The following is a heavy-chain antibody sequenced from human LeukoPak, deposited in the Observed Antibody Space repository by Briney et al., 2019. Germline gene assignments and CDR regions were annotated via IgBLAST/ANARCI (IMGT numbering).Heavy chain of an antibody. CDR3: AKGGSLIDY. D-gene: IGHD1-1*01. V-gene: IGHV3-21*04. J-gene: IGHJ4*02. Sequence: KSGGSLRLSCAASGFTFSGYSMNWVRQAPGKGLEWVSSISSTSSYIYYADSVKGRFTISRDNFQNTLHLEMNSLRAEDAAVYFCAKGGSLIDYWGQGTLVSVTS. CDR2: ISSTSSYI. CDR1: GFTFSGYS.